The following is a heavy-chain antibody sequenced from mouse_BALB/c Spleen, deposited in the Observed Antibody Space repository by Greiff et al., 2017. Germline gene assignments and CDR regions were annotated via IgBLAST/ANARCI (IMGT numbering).Heavy chain of an antibody. Sequence: QVQLQQPGAELVKPGASVKLSCKASGYTFTSYWMHWVKQRPGQGLEWIGEINPSNGRTNYNEKFKSKATLTVDKSSSTAYMQLSSLTSEDSAVYYCARSGDYYGSTLAYWGQGTLVTVSA. CDR2: INPSNGRT. CDR1: GYTFTSYW. V-gene: IGHV1S81*02. J-gene: IGHJ3*01. D-gene: IGHD1-1*01. CDR3: ARSGDYYGSTLAY.